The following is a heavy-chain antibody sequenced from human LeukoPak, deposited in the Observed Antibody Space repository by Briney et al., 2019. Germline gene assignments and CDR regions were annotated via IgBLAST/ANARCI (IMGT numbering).Heavy chain of an antibody. D-gene: IGHD3-22*01. CDR3: AKDREGSGYYFDY. CDR1: GFTFSTYD. J-gene: IGHJ4*02. V-gene: IGHV3-30*18. CDR2: ISYDGSNK. Sequence: PGRSLRLSCAASGFTFSTYDMHWVRQAPGKGLEWVAIISYDGSNKYYADSVKGRFTISRDNSKNTLYLQMNSLRAENTALYYCAKDREGSGYYFDYWGQGILVTVSS.